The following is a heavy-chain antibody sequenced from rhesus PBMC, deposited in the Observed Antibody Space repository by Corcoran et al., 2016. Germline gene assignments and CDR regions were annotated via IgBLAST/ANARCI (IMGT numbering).Heavy chain of an antibody. V-gene: IGHV1-138*01. Sequence: QVQLVQSGAEVKKPGSSVKVSCKASGYTFPDYYMHWVRQAPGQGLEWMGEINPKTGGTTYAQKFQGRVTMTRDTSTSTAYMELSSLRSEDTAVYYCARLLNARYSGYSYDYWGQGVLVTVSS. CDR3: ARLLNARYSGYSYDY. J-gene: IGHJ4*01. D-gene: IGHD5-24*01. CDR2: INPKTGGT. CDR1: GYTFPDYY.